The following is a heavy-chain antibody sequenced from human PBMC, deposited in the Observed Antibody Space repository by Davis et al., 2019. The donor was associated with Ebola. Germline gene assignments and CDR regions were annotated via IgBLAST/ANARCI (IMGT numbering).Heavy chain of an antibody. CDR3: ATEHATQWLIPDF. V-gene: IGHV3-30*02. D-gene: IGHD6-19*01. CDR2: ISFDGTNE. Sequence: PGGSLRLSCAASGFTFSSYGMHWVRQAPGKGLEWVAVISFDGTNEYYGDPAKGRFSISRDNSKNTLHLQMNSLRPEDTAVYYCATEHATQWLIPDFWGQGTLVTVSS. J-gene: IGHJ4*02. CDR1: GFTFSSYG.